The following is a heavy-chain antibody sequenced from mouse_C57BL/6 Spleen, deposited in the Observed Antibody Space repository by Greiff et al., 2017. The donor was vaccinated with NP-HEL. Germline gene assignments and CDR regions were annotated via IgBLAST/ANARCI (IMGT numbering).Heavy chain of an antibody. V-gene: IGHV3-6*01. D-gene: IGHD1-1*01. CDR1: GYSITSGYY. J-gene: IGHJ2*01. CDR3: AREIYYYGSRGDY. CDR2: ISYDGSN. Sequence: EVKLQESGPGLVKPSQSLSLTCSVTGYSITSGYYWNWIRQFPGNKLEWMGYISYDGSNNYNPSLKNRISITRDTSKNQFFLKLNSVTTEDTATYYCAREIYYYGSRGDYWGQGTTLTVSS.